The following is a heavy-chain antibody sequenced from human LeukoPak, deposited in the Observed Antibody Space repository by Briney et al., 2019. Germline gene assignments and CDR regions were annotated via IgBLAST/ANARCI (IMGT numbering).Heavy chain of an antibody. J-gene: IGHJ4*02. CDR3: AKDFLLRMAVAIDY. CDR1: GFALSCYA. D-gene: IGHD6-19*01. Sequence: PGGSLRLYCTASGFALSCYAMTWVRQAPGKELAWVSTISGSGATTSYADSVKGRFTISRDNSKNTLYLQMNSLRAEDTAVYYCAKDFLLRMAVAIDYWGQGTLVTVSS. CDR2: ISGSGATT. V-gene: IGHV3-23*01.